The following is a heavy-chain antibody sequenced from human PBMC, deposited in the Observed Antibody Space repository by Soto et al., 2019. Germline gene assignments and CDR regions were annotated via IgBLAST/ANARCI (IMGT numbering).Heavy chain of an antibody. V-gene: IGHV1-2*04. J-gene: IGHJ6*02. CDR2: INPKNGDT. D-gene: IGHD6-6*01. CDR3: ARERSSAGAARPAYYYYGMDV. CDR1: GYTFIGYY. Sequence: ASVKVSCKASGYTFIGYYIHWVRQAPGQGLEWMGWINPKNGDTDYAQKFQGWVTRTKDTSISTAYMELSRLTSDDTAVYYCARERSSAGAARPAYYYYGMDVWGQGTTVTVSS.